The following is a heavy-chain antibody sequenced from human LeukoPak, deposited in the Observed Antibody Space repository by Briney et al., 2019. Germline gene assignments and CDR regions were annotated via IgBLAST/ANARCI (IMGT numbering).Heavy chain of an antibody. CDR1: GYTFSNYG. V-gene: IGHV1-18*01. CDR2: ISAYSGNT. CDR3: VRDDSRLTWRLTIFPASDP. Sequence: ASVKVSCKASGYTFSNYGISWVRQAPGQGLEWMGWISAYSGNTDYAQNLQGRVTMTTDASTSTAYMELRSLTFDDTAVYYCVRDDSRLTWRLTIFPASDPWGQGTLVTVSS. J-gene: IGHJ5*02. D-gene: IGHD3-3*01.